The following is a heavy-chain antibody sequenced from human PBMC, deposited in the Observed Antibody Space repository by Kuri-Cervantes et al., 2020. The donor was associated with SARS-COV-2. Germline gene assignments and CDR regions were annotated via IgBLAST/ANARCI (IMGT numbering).Heavy chain of an antibody. Sequence: GGSLRLSCAASGFTFSGYSMNWVRQAPGKGLEWVANIKQDGSEKYYVDSVKGRFTISRDNAKNSLYLQMNSLRAEDTAVYYCARARGYCTNGVCYLWFDPWGQGTLVTVSS. J-gene: IGHJ5*02. CDR2: IKQDGSEK. CDR1: GFTFSGYS. CDR3: ARARGYCTNGVCYLWFDP. V-gene: IGHV3-7*03. D-gene: IGHD2-8*01.